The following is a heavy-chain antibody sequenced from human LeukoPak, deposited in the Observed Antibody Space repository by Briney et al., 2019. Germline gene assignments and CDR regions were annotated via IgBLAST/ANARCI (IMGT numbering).Heavy chain of an antibody. J-gene: IGHJ4*02. Sequence: SETLSLTCTVSGGSISSYYWSWIRQPPGKGLEWIGYIYHSGSTNYNPSLKSRVTISVDTSKSQFFLKLSSVTAADTAVYYCARLYSSGSVDYWGQGTLVTVSS. V-gene: IGHV4-59*12. D-gene: IGHD6-25*01. CDR1: GGSISSYY. CDR2: IYHSGST. CDR3: ARLYSSGSVDY.